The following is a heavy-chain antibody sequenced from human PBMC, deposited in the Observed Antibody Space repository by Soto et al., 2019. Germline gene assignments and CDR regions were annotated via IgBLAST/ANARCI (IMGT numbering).Heavy chain of an antibody. Sequence: QVQLLESGGGGVQPGRSRRLSCLASGFTLTNNGMHWVRQAPGQGLDWVAVISSDGSSKYYGDSVRGRFTISRDNSKNTLFLEMNSLRSEDTAVYYCAKDRGLAESGRWSHYYYGMDVWGQGTTVTVSS. CDR3: AKDRGLAESGRWSHYYYGMDV. CDR1: GFTLTNNG. D-gene: IGHD1-26*01. V-gene: IGHV3-30*18. CDR2: ISSDGSSK. J-gene: IGHJ6*02.